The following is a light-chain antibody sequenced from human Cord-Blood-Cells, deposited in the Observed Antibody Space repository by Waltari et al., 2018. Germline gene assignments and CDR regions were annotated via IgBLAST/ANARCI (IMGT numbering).Light chain of an antibody. CDR3: SSYTSSSRV. Sequence: QSALTQPASVSGSPGPSITISCTGTSSHVGGYTYVSWYQQHPGKAPKLMIYDVSNRPSGVSNRFSGSKSGNTASLTISGLQAEDEADYYCSSYTSSSRVFGGGTKLTVL. V-gene: IGLV2-14*03. CDR2: DVS. CDR1: SSHVGGYTY. J-gene: IGLJ3*02.